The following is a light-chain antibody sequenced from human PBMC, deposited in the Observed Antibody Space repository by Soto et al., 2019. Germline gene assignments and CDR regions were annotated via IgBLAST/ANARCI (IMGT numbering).Light chain of an antibody. J-gene: IGKJ3*01. CDR2: GAS. Sequence: EIVLTQSPGTLSLSPGERATLSCRASQSVSRSYLAWYQQKPGQAPRLLIYGASSRATGIPDRFSGSGSGTDFTLTISRLEPEDFAVYYCQQYGSSPLTFGPGTTVDIK. CDR3: QQYGSSPLT. CDR1: QSVSRSY. V-gene: IGKV3-20*01.